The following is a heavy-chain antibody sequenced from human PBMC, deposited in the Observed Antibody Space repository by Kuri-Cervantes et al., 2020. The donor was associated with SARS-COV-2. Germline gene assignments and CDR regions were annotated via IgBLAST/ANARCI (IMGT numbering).Heavy chain of an antibody. CDR3: ARDRMESLLWFGVVGAFDI. D-gene: IGHD3-10*01. CDR2: IYYSGST. V-gene: IGHV4-30-4*01. Sequence: LRLPCTLSGGPISSGDYYWSWIRQPPGKGLEWIGYIYYSGSTNYNPSLKSRVTISVDTSKNQFSLKLSSVTAADTAVYYCARDRMESLLWFGVVGAFDIWGQGTMVTVSS. CDR1: GGPISSGDYY. J-gene: IGHJ3*02.